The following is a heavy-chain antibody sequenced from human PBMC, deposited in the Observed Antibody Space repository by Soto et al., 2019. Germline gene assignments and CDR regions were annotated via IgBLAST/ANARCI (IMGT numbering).Heavy chain of an antibody. CDR3: AKEIGPFDF. CDR2: INPNSGAT. J-gene: IGHJ3*01. Sequence: GASVKVSCKTSGHTFTGDYLHWVRQAPGQGLEWMGWINPNSGATKFAKKFQGRVTMTWDTSISTAYMELSSLRSDDTAVYYCAKEIGPFDFWGQGTMVTVSS. CDR1: GHTFTGDY. V-gene: IGHV1-2*02. D-gene: IGHD2-21*01.